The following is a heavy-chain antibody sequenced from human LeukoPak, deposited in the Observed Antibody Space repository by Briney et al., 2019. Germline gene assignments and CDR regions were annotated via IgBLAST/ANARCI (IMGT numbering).Heavy chain of an antibody. Sequence: GGSLRLSCAASGFTFSSYWMHWVRQAPGKGLVWVSRINSDGSSTSYADSVKGRFTISRDNAKNSLYLQMNSLRAEDTAVYYCAKGGDYGDYGLDYWGQGTLVTVSS. D-gene: IGHD4-17*01. CDR2: INSDGSST. CDR3: AKGGDYGDYGLDY. CDR1: GFTFSSYW. V-gene: IGHV3-74*01. J-gene: IGHJ4*02.